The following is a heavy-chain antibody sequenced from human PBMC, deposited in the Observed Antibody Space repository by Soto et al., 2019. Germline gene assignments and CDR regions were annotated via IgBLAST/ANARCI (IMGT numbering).Heavy chain of an antibody. V-gene: IGHV3-66*01. CDR2: IYGDGTT. CDR1: GITVSSHY. Sequence: EVQLVESGGALVQPGGSLRLSCAASGITVSSHYMTWVRQAPGKGLEWVSVIYGDGTTYYADSVKGRFIISRDESKDMLYLQMNSLRVEDTAVYFCARENYGWDEAYYYFYFMDVWGKGTTVTVSS. D-gene: IGHD2-21*01. J-gene: IGHJ6*03. CDR3: ARENYGWDEAYYYFYFMDV.